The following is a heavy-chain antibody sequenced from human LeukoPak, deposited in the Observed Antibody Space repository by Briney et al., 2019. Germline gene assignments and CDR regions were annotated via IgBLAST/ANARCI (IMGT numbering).Heavy chain of an antibody. J-gene: IGHJ4*02. Sequence: GESLKISCKGSGYSFTNYWIGWVRQMPGKGLEWMGVMYPGDSDTRYSPSFQGQVTISADKSITTAYLQWSSLKASDTAMYFCARYRGSPSGCFDYWGQGTLVTVSS. V-gene: IGHV5-51*01. D-gene: IGHD1-26*01. CDR1: GYSFTNYW. CDR3: ARYRGSPSGCFDY. CDR2: MYPGDSDT.